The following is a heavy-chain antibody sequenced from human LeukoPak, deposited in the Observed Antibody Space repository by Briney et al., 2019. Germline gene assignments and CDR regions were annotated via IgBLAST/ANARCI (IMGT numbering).Heavy chain of an antibody. V-gene: IGHV4-31*03. CDR3: ARRSYGHLY. Sequence: PSETLSLTCTVYGGSISGGGYYWSWIRQHPGKGLEWIGYIYYSGSTNYNPSLKSRVTISVDTSKNQFSLKLSSVTAADTAVYCCARRSYGHLYWGQGTLVTVSS. D-gene: IGHD1-26*01. J-gene: IGHJ4*02. CDR2: IYYSGST. CDR1: GGSISGGGYY.